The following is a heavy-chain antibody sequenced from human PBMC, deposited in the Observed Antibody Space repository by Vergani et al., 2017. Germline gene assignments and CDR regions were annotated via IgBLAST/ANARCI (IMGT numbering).Heavy chain of an antibody. V-gene: IGHV3-33*01. CDR2: ILYDGSNK. CDR1: GFTFSSYG. Sequence: QVQLVESGGGVVQPGSSLRLSCAASGFTFSSYGMHWVRQAPGKGLEWVAVILYDGSNKYYADSVKGRFTIARDNSKNTLYLQMNRLRAEDTAVYYCARGAHPTVTGPDYFDYWGQGTLVTVSS. J-gene: IGHJ4*02. CDR3: ARGAHPTVTGPDYFDY. D-gene: IGHD4-17*01.